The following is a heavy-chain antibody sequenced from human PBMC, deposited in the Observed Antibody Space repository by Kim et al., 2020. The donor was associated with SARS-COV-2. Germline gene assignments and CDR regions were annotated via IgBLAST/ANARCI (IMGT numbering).Heavy chain of an antibody. CDR3: ARLKSSSGTFDP. CDR2: TYYRSKWYN. V-gene: IGHV6-1*01. CDR1: GDSVSSNSAA. Sequence: SQTLSLTCAISGDSVSSNSAAWTWIRQSPSRGLEWLGRTYYRSKWYNEYAVSVKSRITINPDTSKNQFSLQLNSVTPEDTAMYYCARLKSSSGTFDPWGQGTLVIVSS. D-gene: IGHD1-26*01. J-gene: IGHJ5*02.